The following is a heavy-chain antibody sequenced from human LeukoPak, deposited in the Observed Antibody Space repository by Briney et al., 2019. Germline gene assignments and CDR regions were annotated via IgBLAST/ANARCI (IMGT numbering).Heavy chain of an antibody. V-gene: IGHV4-59*01. J-gene: IGHJ6*02. CDR2: IYYSGST. CDR3: ARLKCISTTCPSRYVMDV. Sequence: SETLSLTCSVSGGSISSYYWSWVRQPPGKGLEYIGYIYYSGSTNYNPSLKSRVTISVDTSKDQFSLNLTSVTAADTAVYYCARLKCISTTCPSRYVMDVWGQGTTVTVSS. D-gene: IGHD2-2*01. CDR1: GGSISSYY.